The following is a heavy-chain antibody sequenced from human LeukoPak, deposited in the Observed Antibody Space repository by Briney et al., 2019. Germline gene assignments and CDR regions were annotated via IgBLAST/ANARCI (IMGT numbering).Heavy chain of an antibody. CDR3: ARGVMYYYDSSGHHWFDP. V-gene: IGHV3-53*01. J-gene: IGHJ5*02. CDR2: IYSGGST. Sequence: GGSMRLSCAASGFTVSSNYMSWVRQAPGKGLEWVSVIYSGGSTYYADSVKGRFTISRDNSKNTLYLQMNSLRAEDTAVYYCARGVMYYYDSSGHHWFDPWGQGTLVTVSS. CDR1: GFTVSSNY. D-gene: IGHD3-22*01.